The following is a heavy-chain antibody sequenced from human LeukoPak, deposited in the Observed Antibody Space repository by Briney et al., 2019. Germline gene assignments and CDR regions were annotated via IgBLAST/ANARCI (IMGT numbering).Heavy chain of an antibody. V-gene: IGHV3-30*02. CDR1: GFIFSDYG. D-gene: IGHD1-26*01. CDR2: IQYDGSKT. J-gene: IGHJ4*02. Sequence: TGGSLRLSCEASGFIFSDYGVHWLRQAPGKGLEWVSFIQYDGSKTYYADSVRGRFTISRDNSRQTIYLQMDSLRRDDTAVYYCAKDWKSASGSPKGTPGDWGQGTLVTVSS. CDR3: AKDWKSASGSPKGTPGD.